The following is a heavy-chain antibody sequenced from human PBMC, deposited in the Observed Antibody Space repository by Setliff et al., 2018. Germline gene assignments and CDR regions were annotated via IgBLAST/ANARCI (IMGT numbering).Heavy chain of an antibody. CDR1: GFTFSSYW. CDR3: AKWSAMVRGVD. V-gene: IGHV3-7*01. CDR2: IKQDGSEK. J-gene: IGHJ4*02. Sequence: PGGSLRLSCAASGFTFSSYWMSWVRQAPGKGLEWVANIKQDGSEKYYVDSVKGRFTISRDNVKNSLLLQMNSLRPEDTAVYYCAKWSAMVRGVDWGQGTLVTVSS. D-gene: IGHD3-10*01.